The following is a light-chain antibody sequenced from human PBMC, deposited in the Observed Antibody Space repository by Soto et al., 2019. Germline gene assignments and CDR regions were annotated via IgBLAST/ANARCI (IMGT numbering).Light chain of an antibody. V-gene: IGLV2-14*01. CDR1: SSDVGGSNY. CDR2: DVS. CDR3: SSYTSSSTVV. Sequence: QSVLTQPASVSGSPGQSITISCTGTSSDVGGSNYVSWYQQHPGKAPKLMIYDVSNRPSGVSNRFSGSKSGNTASLTISGLQAEDEADYYGSSYTSSSTVVFGGGTKLTVL. J-gene: IGLJ2*01.